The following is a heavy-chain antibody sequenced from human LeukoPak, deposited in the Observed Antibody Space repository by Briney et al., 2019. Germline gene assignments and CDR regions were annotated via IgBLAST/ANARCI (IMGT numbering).Heavy chain of an antibody. Sequence: PSETLSLTCAVYGGSFSGYYWSWIRQPPGKGLVWIGEINHSGSTNYNPSLKSRVTISVDTSKNQFSLKLSSVTAADTAVYYCARDPRSSGWYNWFDPWGQGTLVTVSS. CDR2: INHSGST. J-gene: IGHJ5*02. V-gene: IGHV4-34*01. CDR3: ARDPRSSGWYNWFDP. CDR1: GGSFSGYY. D-gene: IGHD6-19*01.